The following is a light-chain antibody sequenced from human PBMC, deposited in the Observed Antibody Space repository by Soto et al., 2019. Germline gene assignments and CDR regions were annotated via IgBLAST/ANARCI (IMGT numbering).Light chain of an antibody. CDR2: GAS. CDR1: QSVSSN. CDR3: HQHNNWLTWT. V-gene: IGKV3-15*01. Sequence: EIVMTQSPATLSVSPGERATLSCRASQSVSSNLAWYQQKPGQAPRLLIYGASTRATGIPARFSGSGSGTEFTLSISSLQSEDFAAYYCHQHNNWLTWTFGQGTKVEIK. J-gene: IGKJ1*01.